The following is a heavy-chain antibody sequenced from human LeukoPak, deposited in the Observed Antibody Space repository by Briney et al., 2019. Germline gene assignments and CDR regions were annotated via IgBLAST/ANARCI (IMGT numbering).Heavy chain of an antibody. CDR3: ARDRRYCSGGSCYFDYFFDY. Sequence: PGGSLRLSCAASGFTFNSYAVHWLRQAPGRGLEWVAVISYDGRINFYAASVKGRFTISRDNSKNTLYLQMNSLKPEDTALYFCARDRRYCSGGSCYFDYFFDYWGQGTLVTVSS. CDR2: ISYDGRIN. D-gene: IGHD2-15*01. J-gene: IGHJ4*02. V-gene: IGHV3-30*04. CDR1: GFTFNSYA.